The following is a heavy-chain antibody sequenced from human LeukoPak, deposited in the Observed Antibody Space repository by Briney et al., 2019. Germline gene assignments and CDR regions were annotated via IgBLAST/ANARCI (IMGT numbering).Heavy chain of an antibody. CDR3: APMVRGVMVDY. V-gene: IGHV3-30*03. CDR1: GFTFSSYG. D-gene: IGHD3-10*01. J-gene: IGHJ4*02. CDR2: ISYDGSNK. Sequence: GGSLRLSCAASGFTFSSYGMHWVRQAPGKGPEWVAVISYDGSNKYYADSVKGRFTISRDNSKNTLYLQMNSLRAEDTAVYYCAPMVRGVMVDYWGQGTLVTVSS.